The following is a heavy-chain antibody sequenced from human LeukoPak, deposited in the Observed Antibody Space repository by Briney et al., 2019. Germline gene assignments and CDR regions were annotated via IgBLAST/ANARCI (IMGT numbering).Heavy chain of an antibody. J-gene: IGHJ6*03. Sequence: GASVKVSCKASGGTFSNYAISWVRQATGQGLEWMGWMNPNSGNTGYAQKFQGRVTITRNTSISTAYMELSSLRSEDTAVYYCARGRLGLYYMDVWGKGTTVTVSS. CDR1: GGTFSNYA. CDR2: MNPNSGNT. CDR3: ARGRLGLYYMDV. D-gene: IGHD3-16*01. V-gene: IGHV1-8*03.